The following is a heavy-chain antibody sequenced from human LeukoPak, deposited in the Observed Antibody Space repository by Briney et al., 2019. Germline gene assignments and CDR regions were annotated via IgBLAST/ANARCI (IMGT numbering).Heavy chain of an antibody. J-gene: IGHJ4*02. CDR3: ARVYGGNLFDY. D-gene: IGHD4-23*01. CDR2: IYYSGST. V-gene: IGHV4-59*01. CDR1: GGSISSYY. Sequence: SETLSLTCTVSGGSISSYYWSWIRQPPGKGLEWIGYIYYSGSTNYNPSLKSRVTISVDTSKNQFSLKLSSVTAADTAVYYCARVYGGNLFDYWGQGTLVTVSS.